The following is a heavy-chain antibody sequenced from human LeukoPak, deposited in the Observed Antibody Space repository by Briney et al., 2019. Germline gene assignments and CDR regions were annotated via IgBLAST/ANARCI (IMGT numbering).Heavy chain of an antibody. CDR1: GFTFSNYG. V-gene: IGHV3-23*01. J-gene: IGHJ4*02. Sequence: GGSLRLSCAAPGFTFSNYGMSWVRQAPGKGLEWVSTIRNSGGSTYFADSVKGRFAISRDDSKNTLFLQMNSLRAEDTAIYYCAKNQVGGSTFDYWGQGTLVTVSS. CDR3: AKNQVGGSTFDY. CDR2: IRNSGGST. D-gene: IGHD1-26*01.